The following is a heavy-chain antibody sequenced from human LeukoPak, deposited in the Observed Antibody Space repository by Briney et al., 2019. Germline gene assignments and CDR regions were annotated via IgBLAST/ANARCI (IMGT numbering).Heavy chain of an antibody. J-gene: IGHJ4*02. D-gene: IGHD2-15*01. Sequence: SETLSLTCAVSGGSISSSNWWSWVRQPPGKGLEWIGEIYHSGSTNYNPSLKSRVTISVDTSKNQFSLKLSSVTAADTAVYYCARGGWWAGYPKGIDYWGQGTLVTVSS. CDR3: ARGGWWAGYPKGIDY. CDR2: IYHSGST. V-gene: IGHV4-4*02. CDR1: GGSISSSNW.